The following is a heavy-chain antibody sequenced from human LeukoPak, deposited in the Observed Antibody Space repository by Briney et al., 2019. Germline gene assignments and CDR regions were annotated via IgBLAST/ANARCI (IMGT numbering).Heavy chain of an antibody. CDR3: ARDLVWNDFEGEEGGQDY. CDR1: GFTFSTYA. Sequence: PGGSLRLSCAASGFTFSTYAMSWVRQAPGKGLEWVSTISGSGGDTYYADSVKGRLTISRDNAKNSLYLQMNSLRAEDTAVYYCARDLVWNDFEGEEGGQDYWGQGTLVTVSS. J-gene: IGHJ4*02. V-gene: IGHV3-23*01. D-gene: IGHD1-1*01. CDR2: ISGSGGDT.